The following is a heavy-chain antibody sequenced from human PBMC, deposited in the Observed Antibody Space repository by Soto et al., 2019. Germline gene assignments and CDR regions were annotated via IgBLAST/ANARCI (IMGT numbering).Heavy chain of an antibody. J-gene: IGHJ6*02. Sequence: ASVKVSCKASGYTFTSYYMHWVRQAPGQGLEWMGIINPSGGSTSYAQKFQGRVTMTRDTSTSTVYMELSSLRSDDTAVYYCARGRGYCSGGSCFHYYYGMDVWGQGTTVTVSS. CDR2: INPSGGST. V-gene: IGHV1-46*01. D-gene: IGHD2-15*01. CDR1: GYTFTSYY. CDR3: ARGRGYCSGGSCFHYYYGMDV.